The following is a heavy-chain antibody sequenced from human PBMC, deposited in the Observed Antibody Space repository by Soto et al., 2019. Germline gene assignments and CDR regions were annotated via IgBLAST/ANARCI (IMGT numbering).Heavy chain of an antibody. CDR1: GGSFSGYH. J-gene: IGHJ5*02. Sequence: PSETLSLTCAVYGGSFSGYHWSWIRQPPGKGLEWIGEINDSGSTNYNESLKGRVTISLDRSRNQFSLKLNSATVADTAVYYCARGIRSPWPWGQGTLVTVSS. CDR3: ARGIRSPWP. V-gene: IGHV4-34*01. CDR2: INDSGST.